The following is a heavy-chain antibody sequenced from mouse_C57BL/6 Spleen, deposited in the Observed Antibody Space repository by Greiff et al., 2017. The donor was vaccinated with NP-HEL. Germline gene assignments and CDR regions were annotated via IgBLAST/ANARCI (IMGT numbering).Heavy chain of an antibody. V-gene: IGHV1-52*01. CDR3: ARKLLLRGYFDV. CDR2: IDPSDSET. J-gene: IGHJ1*03. D-gene: IGHD1-1*01. Sequence: QVQLQQPGAELVRPGSSVKLSCKASGYTFTSYWMHWVKQRPIQGLEWIGNIDPSDSETHYNQKFKDKATLTVDKSSSKAYMQLSSLTSEDSAVYYCARKLLLRGYFDVWGTGTTVTVSS. CDR1: GYTFTSYW.